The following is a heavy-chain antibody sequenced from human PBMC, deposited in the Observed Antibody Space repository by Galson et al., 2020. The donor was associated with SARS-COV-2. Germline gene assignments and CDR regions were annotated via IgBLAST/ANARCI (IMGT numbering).Heavy chain of an antibody. CDR3: TTVSTTTQDYYDSSGYDVAFDI. Sequence: GGSLRLSCAASGFTFSNAWMSWVRQAPGKGLEWVGRIKSKTDGGTTDYAAPVKGRFTISRDDSKNTLYLQMNSLKTEDTAVYYCTTVSTTTQDYYDSSGYDVAFDIWGQGTMVTVSS. V-gene: IGHV3-15*01. D-gene: IGHD3-22*01. CDR1: GFTFSNAW. CDR2: IKSKTDGGTT. J-gene: IGHJ3*02.